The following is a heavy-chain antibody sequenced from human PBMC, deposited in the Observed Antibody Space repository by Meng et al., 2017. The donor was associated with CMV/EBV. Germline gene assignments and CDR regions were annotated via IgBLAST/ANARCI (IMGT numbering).Heavy chain of an antibody. CDR1: GSTFSDYY. D-gene: IGHD4-17*01. CDR2: ISSSGSTI. CDR3: AKDAPSYGVSPSYYYYGMDV. V-gene: IGHV3-11*04. Sequence: GGSLRLSCAASGSTFSDYYMSWTRKAPGKGLDGVSYISSSGSTIYYTDSVKGRFTISRDNAKNSLYLQMNSLRPEDTAVYYCAKDAPSYGVSPSYYYYGMDVWGQGTTVTVSS. J-gene: IGHJ6*02.